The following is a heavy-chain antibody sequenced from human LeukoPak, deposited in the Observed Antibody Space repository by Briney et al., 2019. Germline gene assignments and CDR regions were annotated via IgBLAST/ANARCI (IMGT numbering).Heavy chain of an antibody. CDR2: IYYSGST. Sequence: PSETLSLTCTVSGGSISSYYWSWIRQPPGEGLEWIGYIYYSGSTNYNPSLKSRVTISVDTSKNQFSLKLSSVTAADTAVYYCARDPQDYGSGSWGQGTLVTVSS. V-gene: IGHV4-59*01. CDR1: GGSISSYY. CDR3: ARDPQDYGSGS. J-gene: IGHJ4*02. D-gene: IGHD3-10*01.